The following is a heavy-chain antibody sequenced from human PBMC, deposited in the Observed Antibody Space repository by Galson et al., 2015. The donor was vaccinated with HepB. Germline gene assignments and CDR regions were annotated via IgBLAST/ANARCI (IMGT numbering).Heavy chain of an antibody. D-gene: IGHD6-13*01. CDR2: IYHSGST. CDR1: GYSISSGYY. Sequence: LSLTCTVSGYSISSGYYWGWIRQPPGKGLEWIGSIYHSGSTYYNPSLKSRVTISVDTSKNQFSLKLSSVTAADTAVYYCARVTFIAAAGTWGQGTLVTVSS. J-gene: IGHJ5*02. V-gene: IGHV4-38-2*02. CDR3: ARVTFIAAAGT.